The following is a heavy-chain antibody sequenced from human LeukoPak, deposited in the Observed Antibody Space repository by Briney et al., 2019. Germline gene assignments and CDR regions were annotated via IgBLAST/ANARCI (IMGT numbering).Heavy chain of an antibody. Sequence: GGFLRLSCVASGFSFSNYSMNWVRQAPGKGLEWISYISSRTTLMSYSDSVKGRFTISRDDAKNSLYLQMNSLRDEDTAVYYCARSGEMATITGWFDPWGQGTLVTVSS. CDR3: ARSGEMATITGWFDP. CDR2: ISSRTTLM. J-gene: IGHJ5*02. V-gene: IGHV3-48*02. D-gene: IGHD5-24*01. CDR1: GFSFSNYS.